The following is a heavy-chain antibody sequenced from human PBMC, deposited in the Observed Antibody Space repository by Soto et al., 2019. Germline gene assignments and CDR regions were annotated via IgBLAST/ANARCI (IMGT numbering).Heavy chain of an antibody. Sequence: PSETLSLTCTVYGGSISSYYWSWIRQPPGKGREWMGYIYYSGSTNYNPSLKSRVTISVDTSKNQFSLKLSSVTAADTAVYYCARVPSYYDSSGSFDIWGQGTMVTVSS. CDR2: IYYSGST. D-gene: IGHD3-22*01. J-gene: IGHJ3*02. V-gene: IGHV4-59*01. CDR3: ARVPSYYDSSGSFDI. CDR1: GGSISSYY.